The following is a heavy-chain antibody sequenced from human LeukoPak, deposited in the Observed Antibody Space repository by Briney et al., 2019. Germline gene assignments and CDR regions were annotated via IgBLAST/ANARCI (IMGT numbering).Heavy chain of an antibody. D-gene: IGHD1-7*01. CDR3: ARERGAELPLGY. J-gene: IGHJ4*02. V-gene: IGHV4-39*07. CDR1: GASIRSSNYY. Sequence: SETLSLTCTVSGASIRSSNYYWGWIRQPPGKGLEWIGSIHYSGYTYYNASLKSRVSISVDTSKNQFSLKVNSVTAADTAVYYCARERGAELPLGYRGQGTLVTVSS. CDR2: IHYSGYT.